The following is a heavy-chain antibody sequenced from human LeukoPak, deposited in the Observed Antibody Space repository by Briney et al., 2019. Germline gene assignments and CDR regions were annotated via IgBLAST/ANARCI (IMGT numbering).Heavy chain of an antibody. Sequence: ASVKVSCKSSGYTFNTYGITWVRQAPGQGLEWMGWISGYNVNTNYAQKFQGRVTMTSDTSTSTAYMELRSLRSDGTAVYYCARGDTAMVQTSFDYWGQGTLVTVSS. CDR1: GYTFNTYG. J-gene: IGHJ4*02. CDR2: ISGYNVNT. D-gene: IGHD5-18*01. CDR3: ARGDTAMVQTSFDY. V-gene: IGHV1-18*01.